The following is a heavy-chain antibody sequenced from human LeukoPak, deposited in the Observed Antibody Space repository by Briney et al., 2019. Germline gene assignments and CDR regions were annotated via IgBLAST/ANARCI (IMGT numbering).Heavy chain of an antibody. D-gene: IGHD6-13*01. Sequence: GESLKISCQGSGYSFTNYWIGWVRQMPGKGLEWMGIIYPGDSDTTYSPSFQGQVSISADKSISTAYLQWSSLKASDTAMYYCARHADTSSWYPFDYWGQGTLATVSS. CDR1: GYSFTNYW. CDR3: ARHADTSSWYPFDY. CDR2: IYPGDSDT. V-gene: IGHV5-51*01. J-gene: IGHJ4*02.